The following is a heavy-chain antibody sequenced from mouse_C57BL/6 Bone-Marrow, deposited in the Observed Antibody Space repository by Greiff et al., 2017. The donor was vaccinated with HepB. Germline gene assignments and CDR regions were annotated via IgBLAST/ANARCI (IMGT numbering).Heavy chain of an antibody. CDR1: GFTFSDYY. CDR3: ARHGNYVYYAMDY. Sequence: EVKLMESGGGLVQPGGSLKLSCAASGFTFSDYYMYWVRQTPEKRLEWVAYISNGGGSTYYPDTVKGRFTISRDNAKNTLYLQMSRLKSEDTAMYYCARHGNYVYYAMDYWGQGTSVTVSS. CDR2: ISNGGGST. V-gene: IGHV5-12*01. J-gene: IGHJ4*01. D-gene: IGHD2-1*01.